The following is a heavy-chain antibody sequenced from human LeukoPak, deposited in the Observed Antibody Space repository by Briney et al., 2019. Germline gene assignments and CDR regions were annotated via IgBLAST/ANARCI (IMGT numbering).Heavy chain of an antibody. CDR1: GYTFTGYY. D-gene: IGHD3-10*01. CDR2: INPNSGGT. CDR3: ARGTPITMVREFYYYYMDV. J-gene: IGHJ6*03. Sequence: ASVKVSCKASGYTFTGYYMHWVRQAPGQGLEWMGWINPNSGGTNYAQKFQGRVTMTRDTSISTAYMELSRLRSDDTAVYYCARGTPITMVREFYYYYMDVWGKGTTVTVSS. V-gene: IGHV1-2*02.